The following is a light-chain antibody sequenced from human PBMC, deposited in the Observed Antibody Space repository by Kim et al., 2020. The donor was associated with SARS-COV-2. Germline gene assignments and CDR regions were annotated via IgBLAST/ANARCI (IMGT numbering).Light chain of an antibody. CDR1: SNNVGNLG. Sequence: LTQPPSVSKGLRQTATLTCTGNSNNVGNLGAAWLQQHQGHPPRLLSYRNNNRPSGISERFSASRSGDTASLTIFGLQPEDEADYYCSAWDASPNAWVFGGGTQLTVL. CDR3: SAWDASPNAWV. CDR2: RNN. V-gene: IGLV10-54*01. J-gene: IGLJ3*02.